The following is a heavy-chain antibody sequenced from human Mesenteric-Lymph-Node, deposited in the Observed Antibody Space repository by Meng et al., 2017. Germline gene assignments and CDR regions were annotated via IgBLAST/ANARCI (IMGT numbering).Heavy chain of an antibody. CDR2: ISQRGST. CDR3: ARASYSWNLGDF. CDR1: GGSITSNNC. V-gene: IGHV4-4*02. J-gene: IGHJ4*02. Sequence: QVQLQESGPGLVKPSETLSLTCTVSGGSITSNNCWTWVRQPPGKGLEWIGEISQRGSTNYNPSLKSRVTISLDKSKNQFFLTLNSVTAADTAVYYCARASYSWNLGDFWGQGTLVTVSS. D-gene: IGHD1-20*01.